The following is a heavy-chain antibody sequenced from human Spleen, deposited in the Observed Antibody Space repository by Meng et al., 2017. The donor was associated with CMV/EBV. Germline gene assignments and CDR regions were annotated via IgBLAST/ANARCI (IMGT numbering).Heavy chain of an antibody. CDR1: GGSISSGDYY. J-gene: IGHJ4*02. CDR3: ARGYSSSWYRYYFDY. V-gene: IGHV4-30-4*08. Sequence: QVQLQESGPGLVKPSQTLSPTCTVSGGSISSGDYYWSWIHQPPGKGLEWIGYIYYSGSTYYNPSLKSRVTISVDTSKNQFSLKLSSVTAADTAVYYCARGYSSSWYRYYFDYWGQGTLVTVVS. CDR2: IYYSGST. D-gene: IGHD6-13*01.